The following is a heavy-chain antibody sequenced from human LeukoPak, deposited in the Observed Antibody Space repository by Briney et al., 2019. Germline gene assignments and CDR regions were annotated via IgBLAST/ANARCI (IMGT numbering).Heavy chain of an antibody. Sequence: ASVKLSCKASGYIFSSYDINWVRQATGQGLEWMGWMNPNSGNTGYAQKFQGRVTMTRNTSTSTAYMELSRLRSEDTAVYYCAKRTTDSSGYYYDTKYFHYWGQGTLVTVSS. CDR2: MNPNSGNT. CDR1: GYIFSSYD. J-gene: IGHJ1*01. D-gene: IGHD3-22*01. CDR3: AKRTTDSSGYYYDTKYFHY. V-gene: IGHV1-8*01.